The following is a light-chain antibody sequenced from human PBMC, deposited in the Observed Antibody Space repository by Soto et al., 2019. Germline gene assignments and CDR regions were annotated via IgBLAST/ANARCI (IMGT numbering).Light chain of an antibody. J-gene: IGKJ1*01. Sequence: EIVLPQSPGTLSLSPGERATLSCSASQSVSSYLAWYQQKPGQAPRLLIYDASNRATGIPARFSGSGSGTEFTLTISSLQSEDFAVYYCQQYNNWPRTFGQGTKVDI. V-gene: IGKV3D-15*01. CDR3: QQYNNWPRT. CDR2: DAS. CDR1: QSVSSY.